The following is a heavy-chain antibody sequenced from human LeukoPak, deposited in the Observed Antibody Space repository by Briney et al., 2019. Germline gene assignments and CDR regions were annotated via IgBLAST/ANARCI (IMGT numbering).Heavy chain of an antibody. D-gene: IGHD3-10*01. V-gene: IGHV4-34*01. CDR3: ARRGIGSRKDYQGDLDS. Sequence: SETLSLTCAVYGGSFSDYYWSWVRQPPEKGLEWIGQINHGGSTHYNPSLQSRVTMSGDTSKNQFSLKLNSVTAADTAVYYCARRGIGSRKDYQGDLDSWGQGTLVTVSS. J-gene: IGHJ4*02. CDR2: INHGGST. CDR1: GGSFSDYY.